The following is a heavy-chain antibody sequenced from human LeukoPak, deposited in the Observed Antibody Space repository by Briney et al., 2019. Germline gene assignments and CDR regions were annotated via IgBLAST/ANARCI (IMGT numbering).Heavy chain of an antibody. Sequence: PGGSLRLSCAASGFIFSSHALHWVRQAPGKGLEWVAVISHDGGNKYFADSVKGRFTISRDNSNNTLYLQMNGLRPEDTAVYYCARNFDSSPFDYWGQGTLVTVSS. CDR3: ARNFDSSPFDY. J-gene: IGHJ4*02. CDR2: ISHDGGNK. D-gene: IGHD3-22*01. CDR1: GFIFSSHA. V-gene: IGHV3-30*04.